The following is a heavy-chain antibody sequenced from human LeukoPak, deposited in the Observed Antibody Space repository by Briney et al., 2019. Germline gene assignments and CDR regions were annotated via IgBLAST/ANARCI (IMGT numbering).Heavy chain of an antibody. CDR2: INSDGSST. CDR3: ARDPTQWLRYGYFDY. Sequence: GGPLRLSCAASGFTFSSYWMPWVRQAPGKGLVWVSRINSDGSSTSYADSVKGRFTISRDNAKNTLYLQMNSLRAEDTAVYYCARDPTQWLRYGYFDYWGQGILVTVSS. CDR1: GFTFSSYW. D-gene: IGHD5-12*01. J-gene: IGHJ4*02. V-gene: IGHV3-74*01.